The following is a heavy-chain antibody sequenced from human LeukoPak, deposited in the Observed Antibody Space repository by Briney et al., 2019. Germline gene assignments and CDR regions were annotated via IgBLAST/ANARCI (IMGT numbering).Heavy chain of an antibody. CDR3: ARDLASSTGWEFDY. Sequence: GGSLRLSCAASGSTVSTNYMSWVRQAPGKGLEWVSLIYSASSTYYADSVKGRFTISRDNSKNTLYLQMNSPRAEDTAMYYCARDLASSTGWEFDYWGQGTQVTVSS. J-gene: IGHJ4*02. D-gene: IGHD6-19*01. V-gene: IGHV3-53*01. CDR2: IYSASST. CDR1: GSTVSTNY.